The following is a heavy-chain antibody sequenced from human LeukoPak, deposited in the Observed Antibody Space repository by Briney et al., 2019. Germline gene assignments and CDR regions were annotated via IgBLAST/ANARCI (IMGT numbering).Heavy chain of an antibody. CDR3: GHLALYYDSSGYTADAFDI. D-gene: IGHD3-22*01. Sequence: GESLKISCKGSGYSFTSYWIGWVRQMPGKGLEWMGIIYPGDSDTRYSPSFQGQVTISADRSISTAYLQWSSLKASDTAMYYCGHLALYYDSSGYTADAFDIWGQGTMVTVSS. J-gene: IGHJ3*02. V-gene: IGHV5-51*01. CDR1: GYSFTSYW. CDR2: IYPGDSDT.